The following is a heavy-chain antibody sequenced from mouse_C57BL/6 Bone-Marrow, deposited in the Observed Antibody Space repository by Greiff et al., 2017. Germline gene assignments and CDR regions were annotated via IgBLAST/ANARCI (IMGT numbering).Heavy chain of an antibody. CDR1: GYTFTSYW. V-gene: IGHV1-64*01. J-gene: IGHJ3*01. D-gene: IGHD2-3*01. Sequence: QVQLKQPGAELVKPGASVKLSCKASGYTFTSYWLHWVQQRPGQGLEWIGMIHPNSGSTNYNEKFKSKATLTVNKSSSTAYMQLSSLTSEDSAVYYCARRCVGYYGGCAYWGQGTLVTVSA. CDR2: IHPNSGST. CDR3: ARRCVGYYGGCAY.